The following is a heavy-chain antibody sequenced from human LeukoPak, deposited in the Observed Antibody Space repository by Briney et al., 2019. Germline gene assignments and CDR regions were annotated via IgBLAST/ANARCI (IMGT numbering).Heavy chain of an antibody. J-gene: IGHJ4*02. CDR3: TRDRKGDYDLADY. CDR1: GYTFTYYY. Sequence: ASVKVSCKASGYTFTYYYIHWVRQAPGQGLEWMGRINPDGGGTNDVQKFQGRVTMTRDTSINTVYMELSRLTSDDTAVYYCTRDRKGDYDLADYWGQGTLVTVSS. V-gene: IGHV1-2*06. CDR2: INPDGGGT. D-gene: IGHD4-17*01.